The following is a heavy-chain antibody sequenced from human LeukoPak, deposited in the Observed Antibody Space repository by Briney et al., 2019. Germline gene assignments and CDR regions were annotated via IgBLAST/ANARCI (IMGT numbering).Heavy chain of an antibody. CDR1: GDRLTNNW. Sequence: GESLKISCKISGDRLTNNWIGWVRQVPGKGLEWMGLIYPGNSDTRYSPLFQGQVTLSVARSISTAYLHWSGLKASDTAIYYCARFALTSSLDYWGQGTLVTVSS. CDR2: IYPGNSDT. D-gene: IGHD6-13*01. J-gene: IGHJ4*02. CDR3: ARFALTSSLDY. V-gene: IGHV5-51*01.